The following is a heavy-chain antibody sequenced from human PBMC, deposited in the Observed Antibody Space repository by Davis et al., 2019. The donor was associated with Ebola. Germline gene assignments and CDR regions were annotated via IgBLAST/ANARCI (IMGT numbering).Heavy chain of an antibody. CDR3: AKDTSNVWFDV. J-gene: IGHJ3*01. D-gene: IGHD6-19*01. Sequence: GESLKIPCAASGFPFSSYAMSWVRQAPGKGLAWVSIFYTAGTSYYADSVKGRFTISRDNSKNPLHLQMNSLRVEDTAIYYCAKDTSNVWFDVWGQGTMVTVSS. CDR1: GFPFSSYA. CDR2: IFYTAGTS. V-gene: IGHV3-23*03.